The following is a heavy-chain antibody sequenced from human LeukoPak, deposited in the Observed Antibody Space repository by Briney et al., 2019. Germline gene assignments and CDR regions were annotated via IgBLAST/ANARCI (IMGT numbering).Heavy chain of an antibody. CDR2: ISSSSSYI. CDR3: ARKGDWTNNWFDP. CDR1: GFTFSSYS. D-gene: IGHD1-1*01. V-gene: IGHV3-21*01. Sequence: GGSLRLSCAASGFTFSSYSMNWVRQAPGKGLEWVSSISSSSSYIYYADSVKGRFTISRDNAKNSLYLQMNSLRAEDTSVDYCARKGDWTNNWFDPWGQGTLVTVSS. J-gene: IGHJ5*02.